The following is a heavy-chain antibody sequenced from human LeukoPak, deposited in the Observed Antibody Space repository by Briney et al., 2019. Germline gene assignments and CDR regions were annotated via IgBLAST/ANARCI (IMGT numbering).Heavy chain of an antibody. CDR3: ARGPNYGGNSKDFDY. J-gene: IGHJ4*02. Sequence: PSETLSLTCAVYGGSFSGYYWSWIRKPPGKGLEWIGEINHSGSTNYNPSLKSRVTISVDTSKNQFSLKLSSVTAADTAVYYCARGPNYGGNSKDFDYWGQGTLVTVSS. D-gene: IGHD4-23*01. CDR1: GGSFSGYY. CDR2: INHSGST. V-gene: IGHV4-34*01.